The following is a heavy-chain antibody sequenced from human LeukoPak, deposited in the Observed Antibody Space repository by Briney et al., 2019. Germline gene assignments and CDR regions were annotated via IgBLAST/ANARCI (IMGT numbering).Heavy chain of an antibody. CDR1: GYSISSGYY. D-gene: IGHD6-13*01. V-gene: IGHV4-61*01. CDR2: VYYTGST. CDR3: VRRPAYSSSWAHFEY. J-gene: IGHJ4*02. Sequence: SETLSLTCTVSGYSISSGYYWGWIRQPPGKGLEWIGYVYYTGSTNYNPSLKSRVTISLDSAKNQFSLKVSSVTAADTAVYYCVRRPAYSSSWAHFEYWGQGTLVTVSS.